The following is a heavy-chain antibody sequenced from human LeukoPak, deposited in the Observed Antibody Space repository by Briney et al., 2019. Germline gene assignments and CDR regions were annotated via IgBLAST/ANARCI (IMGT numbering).Heavy chain of an antibody. CDR2: ISISADTT. CDR1: RCPFSSHA. V-gene: IGHV3-23*01. CDR3: ANEEVPNDY. J-gene: IGHJ4*02. Sequence: PGGSLRLSCEVSRCPFSSHAMSWVRQAPGRGLEWVSGISISADTTYYAASVQGRFIVSRDNSKTTLYLQMDSLRVEDTAVYYCANEEVPNDYWGQGTLVTVSS. D-gene: IGHD4/OR15-4a*01.